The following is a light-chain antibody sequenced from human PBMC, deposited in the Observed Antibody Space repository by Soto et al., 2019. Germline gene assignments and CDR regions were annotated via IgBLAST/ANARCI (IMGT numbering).Light chain of an antibody. CDR1: QSVSSTY. V-gene: IGKV3-20*01. CDR3: QQYGSSSWT. Sequence: EIVLTQSPGTLSLSPGERATLSCRVSQSVSSTYLAWYQQKPGQAPRLLIYGASSRAADIPDRFSGSGSGTDFTLTISRLEPEDFAVYYCQQYGSSSWTFGQGTKVEIK. CDR2: GAS. J-gene: IGKJ1*01.